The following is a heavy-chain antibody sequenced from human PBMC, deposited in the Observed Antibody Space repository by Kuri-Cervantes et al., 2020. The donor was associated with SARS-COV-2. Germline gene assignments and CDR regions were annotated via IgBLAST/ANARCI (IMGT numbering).Heavy chain of an antibody. V-gene: IGHV3-23*05. CDR1: GFSFSNYA. D-gene: IGHD2-15*01. CDR3: AKGLTPTPPTRYYDS. J-gene: IGHJ5*01. Sequence: GESLKISCAASGFSFSNYAMTWVRQAPGKGLEWVSVINFNGRDTFYADSVKGRFTISRDNSKDTVYLQLHSLRAEDTAIYFCAKGLTPTPPTRYYDSWGPGTLVTVSS. CDR2: INFNGRDT.